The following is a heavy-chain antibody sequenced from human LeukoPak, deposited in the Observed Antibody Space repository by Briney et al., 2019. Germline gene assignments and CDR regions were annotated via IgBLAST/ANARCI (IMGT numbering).Heavy chain of an antibody. CDR2: IWYDGRNK. V-gene: IGHV3-33*07. CDR3: VRDRTTVRTFYFHH. J-gene: IGHJ1*01. D-gene: IGHD4-17*01. CDR1: GFTFSSYG. Sequence: GGCLRLSCVASGFTFSSYGMYWVRQAPGKGLEWVAVIWYDGRNKYYADSVKGRFTISRDNSKNTLYLQMNSLRAEDTAVYFCVRDRTTVRTFYFHHWGQGTLVTVSS.